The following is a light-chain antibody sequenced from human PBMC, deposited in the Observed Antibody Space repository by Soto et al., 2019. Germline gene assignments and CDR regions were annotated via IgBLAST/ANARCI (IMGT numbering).Light chain of an antibody. CDR2: GAS. J-gene: IGKJ4*01. CDR1: QSVSSSY. V-gene: IGKV3-20*01. CDR3: QQYGSSPLT. Sequence: EIVLTQSPGTLSLSPGERATLSCRASQSVSSSYLAWYQQKPGQAPRLLIYGASSRATGIPDRFRGSGSGTDFTLTISRLEPEDFAVYYCQQYGSSPLTFGGGTNVEIK.